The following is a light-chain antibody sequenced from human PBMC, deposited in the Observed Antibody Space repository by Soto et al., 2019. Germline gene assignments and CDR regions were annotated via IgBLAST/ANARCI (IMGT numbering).Light chain of an antibody. Sequence: ILMTQSPSSLSASVGDRVTITCRASQTSSTHLNWYQQKPGKAPNVLIYAASTLPTGVPSRFSGSGSGTNFTLTITTLHPEDFATYYCQQSYAIPRTFGQGTKVDIK. J-gene: IGKJ1*01. CDR3: QQSYAIPRT. CDR1: QTSSTH. V-gene: IGKV1-39*01. CDR2: AAS.